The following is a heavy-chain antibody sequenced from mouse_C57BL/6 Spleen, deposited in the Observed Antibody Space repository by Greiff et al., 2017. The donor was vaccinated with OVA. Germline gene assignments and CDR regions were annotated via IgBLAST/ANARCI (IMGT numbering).Heavy chain of an antibody. Sequence: EVQLQESGGGLVKPGGSLKLSCAASGFTFSSYAMSWVRQTPEKRLEWVGTISDGGGYTYYPDNVKGRFTISRDNAKNNLYLQISHLKSEDTAMYYCARDGGQLRLEYFDYWGQGTTLTVSS. CDR2: ISDGGGYT. J-gene: IGHJ2*01. CDR3: ARDGGQLRLEYFDY. V-gene: IGHV5-4*01. CDR1: GFTFSSYA. D-gene: IGHD3-2*02.